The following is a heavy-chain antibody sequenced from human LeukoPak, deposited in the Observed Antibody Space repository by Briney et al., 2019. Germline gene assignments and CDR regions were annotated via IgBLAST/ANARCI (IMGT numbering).Heavy chain of an antibody. J-gene: IGHJ4*02. CDR2: ISSRGDTI. Sequence: GGSLRLSCAGSGFTFTSYWMHWVRQAPGKGLEWVSYISSRGDTIYYADSVRGRFTLYRDNARNSLYLQMNSLRAEDTAVYYCARGYASAWCDYWGQGALVTVSS. CDR1: GFTFTSYW. D-gene: IGHD6-19*01. V-gene: IGHV3-48*04. CDR3: ARGYASAWCDY.